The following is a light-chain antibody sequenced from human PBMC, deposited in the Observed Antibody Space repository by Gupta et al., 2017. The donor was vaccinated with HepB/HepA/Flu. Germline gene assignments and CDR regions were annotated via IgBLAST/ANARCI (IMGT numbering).Light chain of an antibody. CDR2: VKSDGRQ. CDR1: SGHSSYA. V-gene: IGLV4-69*01. CDR3: QTWGPGIGL. J-gene: IGLJ3*02. Sequence: QLLVPHSPSASASLGASLKLTCTLSSGHSSYAIAWHQQQPQKGPRFLMKVKSDGRQKKGDGIPDRFSGSGSAAERYLTISRRQAEDEDDYYWQTWGPGIGLFGKGTRLTVL.